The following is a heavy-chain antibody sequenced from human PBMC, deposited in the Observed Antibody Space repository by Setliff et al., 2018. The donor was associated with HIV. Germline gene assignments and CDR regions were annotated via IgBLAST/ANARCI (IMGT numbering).Heavy chain of an antibody. CDR2: IYTSGST. CDR3: ARGEEDDTFDI. Sequence: SETLSLTCTVSGGSISSGSYYWSWIRQPAGKGLEWIGHIYTSGSTNYNPSLKSRVTISVDTSKNQFSLKLSSVTAADTAVYYCARGEEDDTFDIWGHGTMVTVSS. J-gene: IGHJ3*02. V-gene: IGHV4-61*09. CDR1: GGSISSGSYY.